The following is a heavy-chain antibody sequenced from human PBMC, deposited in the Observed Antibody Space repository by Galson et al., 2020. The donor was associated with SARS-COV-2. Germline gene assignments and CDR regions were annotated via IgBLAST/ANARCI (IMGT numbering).Heavy chain of an antibody. CDR3: ALQYYDFWMDV. J-gene: IGHJ6*02. CDR1: DASFSGYS. V-gene: IGHV4-34*01. Sequence: SQTLSLTCAVYDASFSGYSWTWIRQTPGKGLDWIGKINYRGSANYNPSLKSRVTISVDTSKNQFSLRLSSVTAADTAIYYCALQYYDFWMDVWGQGTTVTVSS. D-gene: IGHD3-3*01. CDR2: INYRGSA.